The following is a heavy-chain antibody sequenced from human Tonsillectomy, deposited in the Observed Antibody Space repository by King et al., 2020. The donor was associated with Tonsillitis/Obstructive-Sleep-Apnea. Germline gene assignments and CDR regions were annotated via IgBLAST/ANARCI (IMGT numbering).Heavy chain of an antibody. J-gene: IGHJ4*02. CDR1: GASFSSNY. Sequence: QLQLQESGPGLVNPSETLSLTCTVSGASFSSNYWSWIRQPAGKGLEWIGRIYNSGSTKYNPSLESRVTMSVDTSKNQFSLKLSSVTAADTAVYYCARDGKYYDKTMYFFDYWGQGTLVTV. CDR3: ARDGKYYDKTMYFFDY. CDR2: IYNSGST. V-gene: IGHV4-4*07. D-gene: IGHD3-22*01.